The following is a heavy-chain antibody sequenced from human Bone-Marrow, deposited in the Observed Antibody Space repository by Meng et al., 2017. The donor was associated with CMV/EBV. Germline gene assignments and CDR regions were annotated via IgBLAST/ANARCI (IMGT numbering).Heavy chain of an antibody. CDR3: AKDRGSGSYYDMDYYYGMDV. D-gene: IGHD1-26*01. CDR1: GFNFDGYA. V-gene: IGHV3-9*01. J-gene: IGHJ6*02. Sequence: SLKISCAASGFNFDGYAMHWVRQPPGKGLEWVSSVNWNSGSVGYGDSVKGRFTISRDNSKNTLYLQMNSLRAEDTAVYYCAKDRGSGSYYDMDYYYGMDVWGQGTTVTVSS. CDR2: VNWNSGSV.